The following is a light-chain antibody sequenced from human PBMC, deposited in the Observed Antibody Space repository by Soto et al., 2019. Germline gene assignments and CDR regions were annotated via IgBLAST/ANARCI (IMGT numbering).Light chain of an antibody. CDR3: QQYNNWPPRT. Sequence: DIQMTQSPSTLSASIGDRVTITCRASQRIDTWLAWYQQKPGTAPKLLIYKATILQSGVPSRFSGSGSGTEFTLAISSLQPDDFAVYYCQQYNNWPPRTFGQGTKVDIK. CDR1: QRIDTW. CDR2: KAT. J-gene: IGKJ1*01. V-gene: IGKV1-5*03.